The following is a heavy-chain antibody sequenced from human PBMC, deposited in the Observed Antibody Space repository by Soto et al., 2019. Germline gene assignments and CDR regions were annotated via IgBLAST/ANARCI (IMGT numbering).Heavy chain of an antibody. J-gene: IGHJ3*02. CDR3: ARVYGDYPYLDAFDI. D-gene: IGHD4-17*01. Sequence: QVQLQESGPGLVKPSETLSLTCTVSGGSISSYYWSWIRQPPGQGLEWIGYIYYSGSTNYNPSLKSRVTISVDTSKNQFSLKLSSVTAADTAVYYCARVYGDYPYLDAFDIWGQGTMVTVSS. CDR2: IYYSGST. CDR1: GGSISSYY. V-gene: IGHV4-59*01.